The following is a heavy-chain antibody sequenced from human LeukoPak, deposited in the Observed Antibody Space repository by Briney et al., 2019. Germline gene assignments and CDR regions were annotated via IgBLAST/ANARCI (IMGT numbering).Heavy chain of an antibody. CDR2: ISAYNGNT. Sequence: ASVKVSCKASGYTFTSYGISWVRQAPGQGLEWMGWISAYNGNTDYAQKLQGRVTMTTDTSTSTAYMELRSLRSDDTAVYYCARWGLWETTGEFDYWGQGTLVTVSS. J-gene: IGHJ4*02. CDR1: GYTFTSYG. V-gene: IGHV1-18*01. D-gene: IGHD4-17*01. CDR3: ARWGLWETTGEFDY.